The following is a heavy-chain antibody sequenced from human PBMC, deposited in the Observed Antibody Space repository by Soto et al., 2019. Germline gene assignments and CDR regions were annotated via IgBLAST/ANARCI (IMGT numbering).Heavy chain of an antibody. CDR2: IWYDGSNK. Sequence: GGSLRLSCAASGFTFSSYGMHWVRQAPGKGLEWVAVIWYDGSNKYYADSVKGRFTISRDNSKNTLYLQMNSLRAEDTAVYYCAFMGGSSWDVRSEKTDYWGQGTLVTVSS. D-gene: IGHD6-13*01. J-gene: IGHJ4*02. V-gene: IGHV3-33*01. CDR3: AFMGGSSWDVRSEKTDY. CDR1: GFTFSSYG.